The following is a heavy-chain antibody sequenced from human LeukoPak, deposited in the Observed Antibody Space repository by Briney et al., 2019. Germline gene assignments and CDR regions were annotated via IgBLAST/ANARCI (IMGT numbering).Heavy chain of an antibody. CDR2: IYYSGST. CDR3: ARHYYDSSGPFDY. D-gene: IGHD3-22*01. CDR1: GGSISSYY. V-gene: IGHV4-59*08. J-gene: IGHJ4*02. Sequence: SETLSLTCTVSGGSISSYYWSWIRQPPGKGLEWIGYIYYSGSTNYNPSLKSRVTISVDTSKNQFSLKLSSVTAADTAVYYCARHYYDSSGPFDYWGQGALVTVSS.